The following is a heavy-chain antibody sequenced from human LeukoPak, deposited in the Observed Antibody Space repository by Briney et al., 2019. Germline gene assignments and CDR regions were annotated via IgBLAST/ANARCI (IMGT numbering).Heavy chain of an antibody. CDR2: ISSTGSAI. Sequence: GGSLRLSCTASGFKFSSFSMNWARQAPGEGLEWLSYISSTGSAIYYADSVKGRFTISRDNAKNSLYLQRVSLRAEDTAIYHCARVIGSYGDSAYWGQGTLVTVSS. CDR1: GFKFSSFS. D-gene: IGHD3-16*01. CDR3: ARVIGSYGDSAY. V-gene: IGHV3-48*04. J-gene: IGHJ4*02.